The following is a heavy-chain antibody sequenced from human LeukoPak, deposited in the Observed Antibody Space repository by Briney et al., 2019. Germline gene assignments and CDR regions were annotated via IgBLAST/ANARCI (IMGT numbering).Heavy chain of an antibody. Sequence: PGGSLRLSCAASGFTFSSYWMSWVRQAPGKGLEWVANIKQDGSEKYYVDSVKGRFTISRDNSKNTLYLQMNSLRAEDTAVYYCAKRLANLGTLVCFDYWGQGTLVTVSS. CDR3: AKRLANLGTLVCFDY. CDR2: IKQDGSEK. J-gene: IGHJ4*02. V-gene: IGHV3-7*03. D-gene: IGHD7-27*01. CDR1: GFTFSSYW.